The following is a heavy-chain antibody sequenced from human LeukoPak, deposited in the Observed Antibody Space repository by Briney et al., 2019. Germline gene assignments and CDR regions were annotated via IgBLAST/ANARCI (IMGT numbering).Heavy chain of an antibody. J-gene: IGHJ4*02. CDR3: AKFDNRIVGAASFNY. Sequence: GGSLRLSCAASGFTFDDYTMHWVRQAPGKGLEWVSLISWDGGSTYYADSVKGRFTISRDNSKNTLHLQMNSLRGEDTAVYYCAKFDNRIVGAASFNYWGQGTLVTVSS. D-gene: IGHD1-26*01. V-gene: IGHV3-43*01. CDR1: GFTFDDYT. CDR2: ISWDGGST.